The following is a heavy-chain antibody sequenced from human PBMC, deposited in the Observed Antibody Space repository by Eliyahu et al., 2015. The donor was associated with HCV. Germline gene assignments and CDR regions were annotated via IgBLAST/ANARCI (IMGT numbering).Heavy chain of an antibody. CDR3: AKGGGLAVAGTVPYYFDY. Sequence: EVQLLESGGGLVQPGGSLRLSXAASGFTFXSYAMSWVRQXPGKGRGWVSIISGSGGSTYYADSVKGRFTISRDNSKNTLYLQMNSLRAEDTAVYYCAKGGGLAVAGTVPYYFDYWGQGTLVTVSS. CDR1: GFTFXSYA. CDR2: ISGSGGST. V-gene: IGHV3-23*01. J-gene: IGHJ4*02. D-gene: IGHD6-19*01.